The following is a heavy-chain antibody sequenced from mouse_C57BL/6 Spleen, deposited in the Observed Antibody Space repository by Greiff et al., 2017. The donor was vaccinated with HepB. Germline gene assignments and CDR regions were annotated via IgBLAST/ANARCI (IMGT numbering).Heavy chain of an antibody. CDR3: ARENDDYDEAYYAMDY. CDR2: IYPRDGST. Sequence: VQLQQSDAELVKPGASVKISCKVSGYTFTDHTIHWMKQRPEQGLEWIGYIYPRDGSTKYNEKFKGKATLTADKSSSTAYMQLNSLTSEDSAVYFCARENDDYDEAYYAMDYWGQGTSVTVSS. D-gene: IGHD2-4*01. V-gene: IGHV1-78*01. J-gene: IGHJ4*01. CDR1: GYTFTDHT.